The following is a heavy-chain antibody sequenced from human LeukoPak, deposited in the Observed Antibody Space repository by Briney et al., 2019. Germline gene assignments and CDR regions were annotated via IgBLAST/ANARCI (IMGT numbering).Heavy chain of an antibody. CDR1: GGSFSGYY. CDR2: INHSGST. CDR3: ARGGSYCSGGSCYSVPFDY. J-gene: IGHJ4*02. Sequence: SETLSLTCAVYGGSFSGYYWSWIRQPPGKGLEWIGEINHSGSTNYNPSLKSRVTISVDTSKNQFSLKLSSVTAADTAVYYCARGGSYCSGGSCYSVPFDYWGQGTLVTVSS. D-gene: IGHD2-15*01. V-gene: IGHV4-34*01.